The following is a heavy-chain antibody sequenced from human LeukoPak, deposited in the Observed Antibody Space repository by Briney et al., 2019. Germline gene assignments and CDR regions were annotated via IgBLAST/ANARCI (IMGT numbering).Heavy chain of an antibody. D-gene: IGHD3-3*01. CDR3: ARDESTYYDFWSGYGPWAWFDP. CDR2: INPSGGST. CDR1: GYTFTSYY. Sequence: GASVKVSCKASGYTFTSYYMHWVRQAPGQGLERMGIINPSGGSTSYAQKFQGRVTMTRDTSTSTVYMELSSLRSEDTAVYYCARDESTYYDFWSGYGPWAWFDPWGQGTLVTVSS. V-gene: IGHV1-46*01. J-gene: IGHJ5*02.